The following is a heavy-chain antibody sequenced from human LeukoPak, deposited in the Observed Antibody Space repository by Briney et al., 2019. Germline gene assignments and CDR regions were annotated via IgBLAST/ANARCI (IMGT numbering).Heavy chain of an antibody. Sequence: GGSLRLSCAASGFTFTSYGMHWVRQAPGKGLEWVSRISSDGSSTTYADSVKGRFTISRDNAKNTLYLQMNSLRAEDTAVYYCARGYSGSYRVDYWGQGTLVTVSS. V-gene: IGHV3-74*01. CDR1: GFTFTSYG. D-gene: IGHD1-26*01. J-gene: IGHJ4*02. CDR2: ISSDGSST. CDR3: ARGYSGSYRVDY.